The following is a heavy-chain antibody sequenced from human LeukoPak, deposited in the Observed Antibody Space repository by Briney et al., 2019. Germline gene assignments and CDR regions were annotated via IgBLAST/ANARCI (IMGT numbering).Heavy chain of an antibody. CDR3: ARDVTAAFDY. CDR2: ISYSGST. CDR1: GDSISSSSYY. Sequence: SETLCLTCTVSGDSISSSSYYWGWIRQPPGKGLEWIGSISYSGSTYYNPSLKSRVTISVDTSKNQFSLKLSSVTAADTAVYYCARDVTAAFDYWGQGTLVTVSS. J-gene: IGHJ4*02. D-gene: IGHD6-13*01. V-gene: IGHV4-39*07.